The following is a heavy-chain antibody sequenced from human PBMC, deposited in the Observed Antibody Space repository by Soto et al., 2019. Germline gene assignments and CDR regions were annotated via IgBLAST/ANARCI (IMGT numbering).Heavy chain of an antibody. V-gene: IGHV4-31*03. CDR1: GGSISSGGYY. CDR3: ASIAAAAPNYFDY. J-gene: IGHJ4*02. CDR2: IYYSGST. Sequence: SETLSLTCTVSGGSISSGGYYWSWIRQHPGKGLEWIGYIYYSGSTYYNPSLKSRVTISVDTSKNQFSLKLSSVTAADTAVYYCASIAAAAPNYFDYWGQGTLVTVSS. D-gene: IGHD6-13*01.